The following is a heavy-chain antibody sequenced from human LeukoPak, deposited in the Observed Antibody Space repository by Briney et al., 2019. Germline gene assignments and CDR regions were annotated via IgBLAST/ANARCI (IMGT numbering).Heavy chain of an antibody. D-gene: IGHD3-10*01. CDR3: AREGYYGAFDI. V-gene: IGHV3-48*02. CDR1: GFTFSGYS. J-gene: IGHJ3*02. CDR2: ISSSSYI. Sequence: PGGSLRLSCAASGFTFSGYSMNWVRQAPGKGLEWVSYISSSSYIYYADSVKGRFTISRDNAKNSLSLQMNSLRDEDTAVYYCAREGYYGAFDIWGQGTMVTVPS.